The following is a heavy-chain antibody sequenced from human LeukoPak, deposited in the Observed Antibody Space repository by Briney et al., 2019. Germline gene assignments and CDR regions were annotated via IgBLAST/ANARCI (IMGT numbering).Heavy chain of an antibody. V-gene: IGHV3-23*01. CDR2: ISGSGGST. D-gene: IGHD3-10*01. Sequence: GGSLRLSCAASGFTFSSYAMSWVRQAPGKGLEWVSAISGSGGSTYYADSVKGRFTISRDNSKNTLYLQMNSLRAEETAVYYCAKVGGPHYYGSGSYYNYWGQGTLVTVSS. CDR3: AKVGGPHYYGSGSYYNY. J-gene: IGHJ4*02. CDR1: GFTFSSYA.